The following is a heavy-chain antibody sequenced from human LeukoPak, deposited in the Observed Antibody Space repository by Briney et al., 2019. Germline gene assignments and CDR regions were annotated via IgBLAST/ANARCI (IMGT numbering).Heavy chain of an antibody. J-gene: IGHJ3*02. CDR3: ARVEGSGSHDAFDI. D-gene: IGHD1-26*01. V-gene: IGHV1-8*03. Sequence: ASVKVSCKASGYTFTGYDINWVRQATGQGLEWMGWMNPNSGNTGCAQKFQGRVTITRNTSISTAYMELSSLRSEDTAVYYCARVEGSGSHDAFDIWGQGTMVTVSS. CDR2: MNPNSGNT. CDR1: GYTFTGYD.